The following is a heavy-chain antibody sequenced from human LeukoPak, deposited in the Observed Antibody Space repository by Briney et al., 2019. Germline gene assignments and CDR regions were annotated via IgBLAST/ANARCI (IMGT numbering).Heavy chain of an antibody. D-gene: IGHD4-11*01. CDR2: IIPIFGTA. CDR1: GCTFSSYA. CDR3: ASAYSNYIYYFDY. J-gene: IGHJ4*02. Sequence: SVNVSCMAAGCTFSSYAISWVGQAPGQALEWMGGIIPIFGTANYAQKLQGRVTITADESTSTAYMELSSLRSEDTAVYYCASAYSNYIYYFDYWGQGTLVTVSS. V-gene: IGHV1-69*01.